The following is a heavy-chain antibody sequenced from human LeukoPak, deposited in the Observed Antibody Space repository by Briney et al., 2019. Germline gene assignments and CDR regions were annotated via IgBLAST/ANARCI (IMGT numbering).Heavy chain of an antibody. CDR1: GGSISSYY. Sequence: SETLSLTCTVSGGSISSYYWSWIRQPPGKGLEWIGYMYYSGSTNYNPSLKSRVTISVDTSKNQFSLKLSSVTAADTAVYYCAKRSSSSDWYFDLWGRGTLVTVSS. CDR2: MYYSGST. J-gene: IGHJ2*01. D-gene: IGHD6-6*01. CDR3: AKRSSSSDWYFDL. V-gene: IGHV4-59*01.